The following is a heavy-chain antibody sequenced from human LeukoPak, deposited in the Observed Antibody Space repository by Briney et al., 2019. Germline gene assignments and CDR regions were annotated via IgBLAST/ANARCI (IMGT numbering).Heavy chain of an antibody. Sequence: PGGSLRLSCAASGFTFSSYAMSWVRQAPGKGLEWVSAISGSGGSTYYADSVKGRFTISRDNSKNTLYLQMNSLRAEDTAVYYCAKDLPGYSSSWYVDCFDYWGQGTLVTVSS. CDR3: AKDLPGYSSSWYVDCFDY. CDR2: ISGSGGST. J-gene: IGHJ4*02. D-gene: IGHD6-13*01. V-gene: IGHV3-23*01. CDR1: GFTFSSYA.